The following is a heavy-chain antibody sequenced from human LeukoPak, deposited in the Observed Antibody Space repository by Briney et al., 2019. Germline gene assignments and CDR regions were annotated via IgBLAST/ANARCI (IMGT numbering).Heavy chain of an antibody. D-gene: IGHD6-19*01. CDR2: ISSGSRYI. J-gene: IGHJ4*02. V-gene: IGHV3-21*01. Sequence: RPGGSLRLSCAASGFTFSNYGLNWVRQAPGKGLEWVSSISSGSRYIYYADSVKGRFTISRDNTRNSLYLQMNSLRGEDTAVYYCARDYGSGWHDFDYWGQGTLVTVSS. CDR1: GFTFSNYG. CDR3: ARDYGSGWHDFDY.